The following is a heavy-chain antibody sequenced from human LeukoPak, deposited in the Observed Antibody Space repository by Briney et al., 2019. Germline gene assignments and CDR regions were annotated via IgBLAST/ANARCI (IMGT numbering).Heavy chain of an antibody. CDR1: GYSFTSYW. J-gene: IGHJ4*02. CDR3: ARGPDAYRNNEYYFDN. V-gene: IGHV5-51*01. D-gene: IGHD4-11*01. CDR2: IYPGDSDT. Sequence: GESLKISCKGSGYSFTSYWIGWVRQMPGKGLEWMGIIYPGDSDTRYSPSFQGQVTISADKSISTAYLQWSSLKASDTAMYYCARGPDAYRNNEYYFDNWGQGTLVTVSS.